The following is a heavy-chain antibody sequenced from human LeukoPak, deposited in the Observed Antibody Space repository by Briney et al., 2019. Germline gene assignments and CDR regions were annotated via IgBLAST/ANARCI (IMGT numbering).Heavy chain of an antibody. CDR3: AISSPVATVGY. Sequence: PGGSLRLSCADSGFTFSSYWISWVRQAPGKGLEWVANINQDGSEKYYVDSVRGRFTISRDNAKNSLYLQMNSLRAEDTAVYHCAISSPVATVGYWGQGTLVTVSS. J-gene: IGHJ4*02. D-gene: IGHD4-23*01. V-gene: IGHV3-7*01. CDR1: GFTFSSYW. CDR2: INQDGSEK.